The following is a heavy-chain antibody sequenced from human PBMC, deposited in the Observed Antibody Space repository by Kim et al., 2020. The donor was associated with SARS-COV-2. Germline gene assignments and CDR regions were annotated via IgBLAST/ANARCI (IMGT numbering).Heavy chain of an antibody. Sequence: ASVKVSCKASGYTFTSYGISWVRQAPGQGLEWMGWISAYNGNTNYAQKLQGRVTMTTDTSTSTAYMELRSLRSDDTAVYYCARSVRIAAAGNYFDYWGQGTLVTVSS. CDR3: ARSVRIAAAGNYFDY. CDR1: GYTFTSYG. V-gene: IGHV1-18*01. D-gene: IGHD6-13*01. CDR2: ISAYNGNT. J-gene: IGHJ4*02.